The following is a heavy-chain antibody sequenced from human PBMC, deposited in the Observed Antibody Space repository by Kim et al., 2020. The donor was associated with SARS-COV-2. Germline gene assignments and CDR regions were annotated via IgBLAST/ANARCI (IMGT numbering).Heavy chain of an antibody. D-gene: IGHD3-10*01. Sequence: GGSLRLSCAASGFTFSSYWMSWVRQAPGKGLEWVANIKQDGSEKYYVDSVKGRFTISRDNAQNSLYLQMNSLRAEDTAVYYCAGGDGSGRYGPNYFDYWGQGTLVTVSS. CDR1: GFTFSSYW. V-gene: IGHV3-7*04. CDR2: IKQDGSEK. J-gene: IGHJ4*02. CDR3: AGGDGSGRYGPNYFDY.